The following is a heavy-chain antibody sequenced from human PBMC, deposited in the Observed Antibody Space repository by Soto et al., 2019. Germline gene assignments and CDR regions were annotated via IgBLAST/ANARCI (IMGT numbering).Heavy chain of an antibody. CDR2: INPESTTI. CDR3: TKDTFGGRDS. CDR1: GIDLSIYW. Sequence: EAQLVESGGGLVQPGGSLRLSCTGSGIDLSIYWMHWVRQAPGKGLVWVSRINPESTTISYADSVKGRFTISRDNAENTLFLHMNNLRAEDTGVYYCTKDTFGGRDSWGQGTLVTVSS. D-gene: IGHD2-15*01. V-gene: IGHV3-74*01. J-gene: IGHJ4*02.